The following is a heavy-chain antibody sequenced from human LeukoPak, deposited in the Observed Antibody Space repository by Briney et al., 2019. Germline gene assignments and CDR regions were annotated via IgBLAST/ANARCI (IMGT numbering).Heavy chain of an antibody. D-gene: IGHD6-19*01. CDR3: ARHAYSSCWYLTRLMFDY. V-gene: IGHV4-59*08. CDR1: GGSMRTYY. CDR2: IHDSGSI. J-gene: IGHJ4*02. Sequence: PSETLSLTCTVSGGSMRTYYWSWIRQPPEKGLEWIGYIHDSGSIKYNPSLKSRLTISVDTSKNQFSLKLSSVTTADTAVYYCARHAYSSCWYLTRLMFDYWGQGTLVTVSS.